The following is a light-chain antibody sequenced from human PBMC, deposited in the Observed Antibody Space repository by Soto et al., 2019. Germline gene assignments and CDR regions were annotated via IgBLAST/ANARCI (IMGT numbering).Light chain of an antibody. Sequence: QSVLTQPASVSGSPGQSITISCIGTSSDVGGYNYVSWYQQHPGQAPKLTIYDVSNRPSGVSNRFSGSKSGNTASLSISGLQAEDEADYYCSSYTSSRTYVFGTGTKLTVL. J-gene: IGLJ1*01. CDR3: SSYTSSRTYV. CDR2: DVS. V-gene: IGLV2-14*01. CDR1: SSDVGGYNY.